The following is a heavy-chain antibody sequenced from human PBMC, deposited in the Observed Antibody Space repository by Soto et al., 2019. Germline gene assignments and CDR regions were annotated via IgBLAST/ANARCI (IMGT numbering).Heavy chain of an antibody. Sequence: QVQLQESGPGLVKPSQTLSLTCTVSGGSISSGGYYWSWIRQHPGKGLEWIGYIYYSGSTYYNPSLKSRVTIAGDTSKNQFSLKLSSVTAADTAVDYCARVTRAAAGPACPNWFDPWGQGTLVTVSS. CDR2: IYYSGST. D-gene: IGHD6-13*01. J-gene: IGHJ5*02. CDR3: ARVTRAAAGPACPNWFDP. CDR1: GGSISSGGYY. V-gene: IGHV4-31*03.